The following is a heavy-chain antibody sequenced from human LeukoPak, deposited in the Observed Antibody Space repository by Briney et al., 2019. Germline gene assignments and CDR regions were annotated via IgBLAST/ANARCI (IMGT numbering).Heavy chain of an antibody. Sequence: GRSLRLSCAASGFTFSSYAMHWVRQAPGKGLEWVAVISYDGSNKYYADSVKGRFTISRDNSKNTLYLQMNSLRAEDTAVYYCARDGDGTFDYWGQGTLVTVSS. J-gene: IGHJ4*02. D-gene: IGHD3-10*01. V-gene: IGHV3-30*14. CDR2: ISYDGSNK. CDR3: ARDGDGTFDY. CDR1: GFTFSSYA.